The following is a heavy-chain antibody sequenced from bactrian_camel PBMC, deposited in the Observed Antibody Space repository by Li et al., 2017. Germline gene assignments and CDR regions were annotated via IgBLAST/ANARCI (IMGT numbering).Heavy chain of an antibody. CDR3: AALYTGSCGVTFVPELDRVKLSFDY. CDR2: VDSDGST. D-gene: IGHD6*01. V-gene: IGHV3S55*01. Sequence: HVQLVESGGASVQAGGSLRLSCPLNGVTAVNYAAGWFRRTPNNERAGKEREGVAAVDSDGSTAYTDSVKDRFTISIDNAKNTLYLNMNNLNTNDTAVYYCAALYTGSCGVTFVPELDRVKLSFDYWGRGTQVTVS. CDR1: GVTAVNYA. J-gene: IGHJ4*01.